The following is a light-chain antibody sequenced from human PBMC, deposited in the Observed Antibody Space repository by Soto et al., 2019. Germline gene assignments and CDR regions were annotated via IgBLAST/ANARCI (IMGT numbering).Light chain of an antibody. CDR3: QQLNSYPIT. CDR2: AAS. V-gene: IGKV1-9*01. CDR1: QGITGY. Sequence: DIQLTQSPSFLSASVGDRVTITCRASQGITGYLAWYHQKPGKAPKLLIYAASTLQSGVPSRFSGSGSGTEFTLTISSLQPEDFATYYCQQLNSYPITFGGGTKVEIK. J-gene: IGKJ4*01.